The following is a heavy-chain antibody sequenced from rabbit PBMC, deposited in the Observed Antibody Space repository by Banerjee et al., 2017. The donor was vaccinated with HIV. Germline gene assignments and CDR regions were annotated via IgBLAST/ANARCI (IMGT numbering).Heavy chain of an antibody. Sequence: QEQLEESGGDLVKPEGSLTLTCTASGFSFSSDYWISWVRQAPGKGLEWIACIYAGGSGSTYYATWAKGRFTISKTSSTTVTLQMTSLTAADTATYFCARVSTYYSEWGFGLWGPGTLVTVS. CDR3: ARVSTYYSEWGFGL. D-gene: IGHD8-1*01. CDR1: GFSFSSDYW. V-gene: IGHV1S45*01. J-gene: IGHJ4*01. CDR2: IYAGGSGST.